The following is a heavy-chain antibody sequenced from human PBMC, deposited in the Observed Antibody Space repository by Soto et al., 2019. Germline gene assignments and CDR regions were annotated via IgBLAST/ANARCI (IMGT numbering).Heavy chain of an antibody. CDR2: IHHTGSI. J-gene: IGHJ5*02. Sequence: QVQLQESGPGLVKPSGTLSLSCAVSGASISNDNWWSWVRQPPGEGLEWIGEIHHTGSINYNPSLRSRVSISVDKSTNQFSLEVRSVTAADTAVYYCAKNGFYSLDRWGQGTLVTVSS. D-gene: IGHD4-4*01. CDR1: GASISNDNW. CDR3: AKNGFYSLDR. V-gene: IGHV4-4*02.